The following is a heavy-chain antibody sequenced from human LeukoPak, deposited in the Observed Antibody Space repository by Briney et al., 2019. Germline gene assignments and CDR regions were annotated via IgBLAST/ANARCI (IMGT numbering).Heavy chain of an antibody. CDR3: AVPYGSGSYYTE. CDR2: ISSSGSTI. CDR1: GFTFSDYY. V-gene: IGHV3-11*01. D-gene: IGHD3-10*01. J-gene: IGHJ4*02. Sequence: PGGSLRLSCAASGFTFSDYYMSWIRQAPGKGLEWVSYISSSGSTIYYADSVKGRFTISRDNSKNTLYLQMNSLRAEDTAVYYCAVPYGSGSYYTEWGQGTLVTVSS.